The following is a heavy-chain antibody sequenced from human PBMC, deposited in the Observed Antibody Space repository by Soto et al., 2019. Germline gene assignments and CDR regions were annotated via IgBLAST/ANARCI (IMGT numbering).Heavy chain of an antibody. Sequence: PSETLSLTCAVSGGSISSSNWWSWVRQPPGKGLEWIGEIYHSGSTNYNPSLKSRVTISVGKSKNQFSLKLSSVTAADTAVYYCARTSRYSSSWYEGYYYYGMDVWGQGTTVTVSS. CDR1: GGSISSSNW. CDR3: ARTSRYSSSWYEGYYYYGMDV. J-gene: IGHJ6*02. CDR2: IYHSGST. V-gene: IGHV4-4*02. D-gene: IGHD6-13*01.